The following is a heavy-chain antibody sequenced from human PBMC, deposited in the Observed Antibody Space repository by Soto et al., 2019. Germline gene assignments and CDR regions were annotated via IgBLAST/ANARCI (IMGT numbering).Heavy chain of an antibody. CDR3: ARDREGYCRGGSCYSGGY. CDR2: ISYDGRNK. D-gene: IGHD2-15*01. Sequence: QVQLVESGGGVVQPGRSLRLSCAASGFTFSSYAMHWVRQAPGKGLEWVAVISYDGRNKYYADSVKGRFTISRDNSKNTLYLQMNRLRAEDAAVYHCARDREGYCRGGSCYSGGYWGQGTLVTVSS. J-gene: IGHJ4*02. V-gene: IGHV3-30*04. CDR1: GFTFSSYA.